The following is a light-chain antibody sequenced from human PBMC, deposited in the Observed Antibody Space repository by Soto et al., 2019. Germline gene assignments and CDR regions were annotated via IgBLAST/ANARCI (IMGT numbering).Light chain of an antibody. CDR1: QCIRSE. J-gene: IGKJ4*01. Sequence: AIQMTHSPSSLSASVGCRFTITCRASQCIRSELGLYQQKPGKAPNLLIYTASSLQSGVPSRFSGSGYGTDLTITISSLQPEDFATYYCIQDYNYPLTFGGGTKVDIK. V-gene: IGKV1-6*01. CDR3: IQDYNYPLT. CDR2: TAS.